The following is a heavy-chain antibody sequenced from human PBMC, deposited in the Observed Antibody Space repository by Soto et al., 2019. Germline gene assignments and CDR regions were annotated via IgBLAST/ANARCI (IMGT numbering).Heavy chain of an antibody. CDR2: VYYRGRS. CDR1: GGSVTNSSYY. V-gene: IGHV4-39*01. Sequence: DTLSLTCTVSGGSVTNSSYYWGWIRQSPGKGLEWIGSVYYRGRSYSKSSVKSRVTISVDTSKNRFSLSLNSVTASDTAVYFCVSQRTTVPTQAYFDYWGPGALVTVSS. D-gene: IGHD4-17*01. J-gene: IGHJ4*02. CDR3: VSQRTTVPTQAYFDY.